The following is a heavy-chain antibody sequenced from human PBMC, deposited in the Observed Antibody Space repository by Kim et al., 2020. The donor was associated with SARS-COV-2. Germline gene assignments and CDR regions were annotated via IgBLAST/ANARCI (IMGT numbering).Heavy chain of an antibody. CDR2: ISSSGSTI. CDR1: GFTFSSYE. CDR3: ARISGYDSHYYYGMDV. Sequence: GGSLRLSCAASGFTFSSYEMNWVRQAPGKGLEWVSYISSSGSTIYYADSVKGRFTISRDNAKNSLYLQMNSLRAEDTAVYYCARISGYDSHYYYGMDVWGQGATVTVSS. D-gene: IGHD5-12*01. J-gene: IGHJ6*02. V-gene: IGHV3-48*03.